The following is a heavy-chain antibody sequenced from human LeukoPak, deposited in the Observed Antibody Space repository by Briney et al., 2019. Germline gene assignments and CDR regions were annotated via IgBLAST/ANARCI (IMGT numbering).Heavy chain of an antibody. D-gene: IGHD1-1*01. V-gene: IGHV3-13*01. CDR2: IGPAGDT. Sequence: TGGSLRLSCAASGFTFRDYDMHWVRQATGKGLEWVSAIGPAGDTYYTGSVKGRFTISRENAKNSLYLQMNSLRAGDTAVYYCARVAKERVGGVYYFDYWGQGTLVTVSS. J-gene: IGHJ4*02. CDR3: ARVAKERVGGVYYFDY. CDR1: GFTFRDYD.